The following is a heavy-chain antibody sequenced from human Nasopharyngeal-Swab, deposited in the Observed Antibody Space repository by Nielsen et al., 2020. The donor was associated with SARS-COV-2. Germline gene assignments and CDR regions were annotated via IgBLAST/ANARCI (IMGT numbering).Heavy chain of an antibody. Sequence: SETLSLTCTVSGGSINNGGYYWSWIRQPPGKGLEWIGYIYYSGSTNYNPSLKSRVTISVDTSKNQFSLKLSSVTAADTAVYYCARGNIAEADYYGMDVWGQGTTVTVSS. CDR1: GGSINNGGYY. CDR2: IYYSGST. D-gene: IGHD6-19*01. J-gene: IGHJ6*02. CDR3: ARGNIAEADYYGMDV. V-gene: IGHV4-61*08.